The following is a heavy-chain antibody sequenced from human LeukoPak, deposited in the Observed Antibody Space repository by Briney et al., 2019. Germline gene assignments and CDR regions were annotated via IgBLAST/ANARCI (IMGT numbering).Heavy chain of an antibody. CDR2: ISGTGDRT. J-gene: IGHJ5*02. CDR3: AKGYYASGSYGWFDP. V-gene: IGHV3-23*01. CDR1: GFTFSSSG. D-gene: IGHD3-10*01. Sequence: HPGGSLRLSCAASGFTFSSSGMIWVRQGPGKGLEWVSAISGTGDRTYHADSVKGRFTISRDNSKNTLYLHMNSLRAEDTAVYYCAKGYYASGSYGWFDPWGQGTLVTVSS.